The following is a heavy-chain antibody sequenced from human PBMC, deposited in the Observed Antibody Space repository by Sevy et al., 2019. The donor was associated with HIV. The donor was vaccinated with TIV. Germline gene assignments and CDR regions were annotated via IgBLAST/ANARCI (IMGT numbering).Heavy chain of an antibody. CDR3: VTSRSGYFDSSGYYIY. D-gene: IGHD3-22*01. J-gene: IGHJ4*02. CDR2: IYPDDSET. CDR1: GYSFTSHW. Sequence: GESLMISCEGSGYSFTSHWIGWVRHMPGKGLEWMGIIYPDDSETRYSPSFQGQVTFSADKSISTAYLQWSSLKASDTAMYYCVTSRSGYFDSSGYYIYWGQGTMVTVSS. V-gene: IGHV5-51*01.